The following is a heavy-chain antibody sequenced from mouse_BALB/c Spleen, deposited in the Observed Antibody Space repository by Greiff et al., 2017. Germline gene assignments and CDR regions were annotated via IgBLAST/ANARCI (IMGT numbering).Heavy chain of an antibody. J-gene: IGHJ2*01. D-gene: IGHD4-1*01. CDR3: ARKGNWEPFDY. Sequence: QVQLKQPGAELVKPGAPVKLSCKASGYTFTSYWMNWVKQRPGRGLEWIGRIDPSDSETHYNQKFKDKATLTVDKSSSTAYIQLSSLTSEDSAVYYCARKGNWEPFDYWGQGTTLTVSS. CDR1: GYTFTSYW. CDR2: IDPSDSET. V-gene: IGHV1-69*02.